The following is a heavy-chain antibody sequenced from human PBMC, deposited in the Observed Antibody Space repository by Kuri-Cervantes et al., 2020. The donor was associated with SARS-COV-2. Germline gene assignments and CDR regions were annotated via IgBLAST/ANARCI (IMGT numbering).Heavy chain of an antibody. D-gene: IGHD3-3*01. CDR1: GYTFTGYY. V-gene: IGHV1-2*02. CDR2: INPNSGGT. CDR3: ARDLFEKTYDFWSGIFDC. Sequence: ASVKVSCKASGYTFTGYYMHWVRQAPGQGLEWMGWINPNSGGTNYAQKFQGRVTMTRDTSISTAYMELSRLRSDDTAVYYCARDLFEKTYDFWSGIFDCWGQGTLVTVSS. J-gene: IGHJ4*02.